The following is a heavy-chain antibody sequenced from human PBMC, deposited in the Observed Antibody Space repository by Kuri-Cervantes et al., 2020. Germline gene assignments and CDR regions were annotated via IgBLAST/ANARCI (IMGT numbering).Heavy chain of an antibody. CDR2: IYYSGST. Sequence: SQTLSLTCAVSGYSISNGYYWGWIRQPPGKGLEWIGSIYYSGSTYYSPSFKSRVTISVDTSKDQFSLKLSSVTAADTAVYYCARHYSSSWYSPLDYWGQGTLVTVSS. D-gene: IGHD6-13*01. CDR3: ARHYSSSWYSPLDY. V-gene: IGHV4-38-2*01. CDR1: GYSISNGYY. J-gene: IGHJ4*02.